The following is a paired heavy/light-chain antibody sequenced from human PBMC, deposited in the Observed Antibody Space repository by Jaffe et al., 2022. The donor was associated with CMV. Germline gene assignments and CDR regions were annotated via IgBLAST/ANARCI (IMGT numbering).Heavy chain of an antibody. Sequence: EVQLVESGGGLVQPGGSLRLSCAASGFIFSDYYMDWVRQAPGKGLEWVGRSRNKGNRYTTEYAASVKGRVTISRDESKDSLYLQMNSLKIEDTAVYYCARGARGTYSTNYYGMDVWGQGTTVTVSS. CDR2: SRNKGNRYTT. V-gene: IGHV3-72*01. J-gene: IGHJ6*02. CDR3: ARGARGTYSTNYYGMDV. D-gene: IGHD1-26*01. CDR1: GFIFSDYY.
Light chain of an antibody. CDR1: QSISSW. Sequence: DIQMTQSPSTLSASVGDTVTITCRASQSISSWLAWYQQKPGKAPKFLIYKASSLESGVPSRFSGSGSGTEFTLTISSLQPDDFATYYCQQYNGYPLTFGPGTKVDIK. CDR2: KAS. J-gene: IGKJ3*01. V-gene: IGKV1-5*03. CDR3: QQYNGYPLT.